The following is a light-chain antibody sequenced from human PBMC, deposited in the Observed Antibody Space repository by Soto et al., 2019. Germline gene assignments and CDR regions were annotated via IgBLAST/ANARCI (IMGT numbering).Light chain of an antibody. Sequence: EIVMTQSPATLSVSPGERATLSCRASQSVSSNLAWYQQKPAQAPRLLIYGASTRATGIPARFSGSGSGTEFTLTLRSLQSEDFAVYYCQQYNNWPPWTFGQGTKVEIK. CDR2: GAS. J-gene: IGKJ1*01. V-gene: IGKV3-15*01. CDR1: QSVSSN. CDR3: QQYNNWPPWT.